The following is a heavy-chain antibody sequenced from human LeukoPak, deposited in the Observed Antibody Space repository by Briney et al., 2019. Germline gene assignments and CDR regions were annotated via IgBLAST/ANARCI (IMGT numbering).Heavy chain of an antibody. CDR2: LDSSGSII. CDR1: GFTFSDYS. J-gene: IGHJ4*02. CDR3: ARRISLEY. D-gene: IGHD2-15*01. Sequence: GGSLRLSCAASGFTFSDYSMSWIRQAPGKGLEWVSYLDSSGSIIYYADPVKGRFTISRDNAKNSLYLQVNSLRAEDTAVYYCARRISLEYWGQGTLVTVSS. V-gene: IGHV3-11*01.